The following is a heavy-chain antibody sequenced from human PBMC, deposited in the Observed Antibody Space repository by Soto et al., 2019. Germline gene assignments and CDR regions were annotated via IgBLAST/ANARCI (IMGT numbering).Heavy chain of an antibody. CDR2: IYSGGST. V-gene: IGHV3-53*04. CDR1: GFTVSSNY. CDR3: ARDGRGSGFDAFDI. D-gene: IGHD6-19*01. Sequence: EVQLVESGGGLVQPGGSLRLSRAASGFTVSSNYMSWVRQAPGKGLEWVSVIYSGGSTYYADSVKGRFTISRHNSKNPLYLQMNSLRAEDTAVYYCARDGRGSGFDAFDIWGQGTMVTVSS. J-gene: IGHJ3*02.